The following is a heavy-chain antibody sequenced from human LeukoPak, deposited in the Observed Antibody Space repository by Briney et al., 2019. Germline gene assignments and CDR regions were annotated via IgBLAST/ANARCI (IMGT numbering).Heavy chain of an antibody. CDR1: GYSFPNYW. V-gene: IGHV5-51*01. J-gene: IGHJ4*02. CDR2: IYPGDSDT. CDR3: ARHGTPGIAAAGFDY. Sequence: GESLKISCKGSGYSFPNYWIGWVRQMPGKGLEWMGIIYPGDSDTRYSPSFQGQVTISADRSISTAYLQWSSLKASDTAIYYCARHGTPGIAAAGFDYWGQGTLVTVSS. D-gene: IGHD6-13*01.